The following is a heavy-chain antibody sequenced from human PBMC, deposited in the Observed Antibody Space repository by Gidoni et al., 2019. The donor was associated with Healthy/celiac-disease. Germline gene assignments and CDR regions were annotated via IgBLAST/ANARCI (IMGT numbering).Heavy chain of an antibody. Sequence: QVQLVQSGAEVKKPGASVKVSCKASGYTFTGYYMHWVRQAPGQGLEWMGWINPNSGGTNYAQKFQGRVTMTRDTSISTAYMELSRLRSDDTAVYYCARLMAGLPLRFLEANVGFDYWGQGTLVTVSS. CDR1: GYTFTGYY. CDR3: ARLMAGLPLRFLEANVGFDY. V-gene: IGHV1-2*02. J-gene: IGHJ4*02. D-gene: IGHD3-3*01. CDR2: INPNSGGT.